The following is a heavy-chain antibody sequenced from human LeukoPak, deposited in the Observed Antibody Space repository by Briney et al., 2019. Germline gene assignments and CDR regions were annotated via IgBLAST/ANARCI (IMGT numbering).Heavy chain of an antibody. J-gene: IGHJ4*02. D-gene: IGHD6-19*01. CDR2: IWYDGTNE. Sequence: GGSLRLSCAASGFTFSNAWMSWVRQIPGKGLEWVAVIWYDGTNEDYADSVKGRFNISRDNSRNTLYLQMNSLRVEDTGVYFCARDWAWRSSAWYTFASWGQGTRVAVSS. CDR3: ARDWAWRSSAWYTFAS. CDR1: GFTFSNAW. V-gene: IGHV3-33*08.